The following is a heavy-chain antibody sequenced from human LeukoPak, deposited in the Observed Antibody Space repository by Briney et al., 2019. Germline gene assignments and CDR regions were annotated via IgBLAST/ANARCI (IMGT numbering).Heavy chain of an antibody. D-gene: IGHD6-13*01. Sequence: ASVKVSCKASGYTFTDYYLHWVRQAPGQGLEWMGWINPNSGDTNYAQKLQDRVTMTTDTSTSTAYMELRSLRSDDTAMYYCAREGIRIAAAGTIDYWGQGTLVTVSS. V-gene: IGHV1-2*02. CDR1: GYTFTDYY. J-gene: IGHJ4*02. CDR2: INPNSGDT. CDR3: AREGIRIAAAGTIDY.